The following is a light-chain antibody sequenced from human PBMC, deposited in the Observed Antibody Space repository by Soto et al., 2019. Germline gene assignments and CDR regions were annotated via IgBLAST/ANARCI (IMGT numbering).Light chain of an antibody. V-gene: IGKV3-11*01. Sequence: EIVLTQSPATLSLSPGERATLSCRASQNISIYLAWYQQRPGQAPRLLIYDASNRATGIPARFRGSGSGTDFTLTISSLEPEDFAVYYCQQCSNWPPEITFGQGTRLDIK. CDR3: QQCSNWPPEIT. CDR1: QNISIY. CDR2: DAS. J-gene: IGKJ5*01.